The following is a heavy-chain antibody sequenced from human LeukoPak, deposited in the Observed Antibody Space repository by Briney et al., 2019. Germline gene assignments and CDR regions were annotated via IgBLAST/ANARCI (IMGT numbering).Heavy chain of an antibody. D-gene: IGHD3-22*01. CDR1: GSTFSSYA. J-gene: IGHJ6*03. Sequence: GGSLRLSCAASGSTFSSYAMSWVRQAPGKGLEWVSAISGSGGSTYYADSVQGRFTISRDNAKNSLYLQMNSLRAEDTAVYYCAGTRGYYALYYMDVWGKGTTVTMSS. CDR2: ISGSGGST. CDR3: AGTRGYYALYYMDV. V-gene: IGHV3-23*01.